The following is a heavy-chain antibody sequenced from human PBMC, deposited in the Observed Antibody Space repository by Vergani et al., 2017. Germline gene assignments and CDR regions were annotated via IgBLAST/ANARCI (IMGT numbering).Heavy chain of an antibody. CDR1: GVSIKSINYY. V-gene: IGHV4-39*01. Sequence: QLQLQESGPGLVKPSATLSLICSVSGVSIKSINYYLGWIGQPPGKGLDWIASIYYSGNTYYNPSLKSRVTISVDTSKNQFSLRLTPVTAADTSVYYCASKRGACRAAYCHSYDFRGPGTLVGVSS. D-gene: IGHD2-15*01. CDR2: IYYSGNT. J-gene: IGHJ4*02. CDR3: ASKRGACRAAYCHSYDF.